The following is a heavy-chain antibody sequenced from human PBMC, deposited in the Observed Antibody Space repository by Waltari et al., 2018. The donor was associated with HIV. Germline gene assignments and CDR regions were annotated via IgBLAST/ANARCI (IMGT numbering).Heavy chain of an antibody. Sequence: EVQLLESGGGLVQPGGSLRLSCAASGFTFRSYAMSWVRQAPGKGLDLVSAISGSGGSTYYADAVKGRFTISRDNSKNTLYLQMNSLRAEDTAVYYCAKDCSSTSCYSPEYFQHWGQGTLVTVSS. CDR1: GFTFRSYA. D-gene: IGHD2-2*01. J-gene: IGHJ1*01. V-gene: IGHV3-23*01. CDR3: AKDCSSTSCYSPEYFQH. CDR2: ISGSGGST.